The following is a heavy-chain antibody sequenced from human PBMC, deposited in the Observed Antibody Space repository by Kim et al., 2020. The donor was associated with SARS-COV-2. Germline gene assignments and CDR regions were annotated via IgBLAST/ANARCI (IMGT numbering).Heavy chain of an antibody. Sequence: GGSLRLSCAASGFTFSGSAMHWVRQASGKGLEWVGRIRSKANSYATAYAASVKGRFTISRDDSKNTAYLQMNSLKTEDTAVYYCMGGSTVTIGQGFDPWGQGTLVTVSS. V-gene: IGHV3-73*01. CDR2: IRSKANSYAT. J-gene: IGHJ5*02. CDR3: MGGSTVTIGQGFDP. D-gene: IGHD4-17*01. CDR1: GFTFSGSA.